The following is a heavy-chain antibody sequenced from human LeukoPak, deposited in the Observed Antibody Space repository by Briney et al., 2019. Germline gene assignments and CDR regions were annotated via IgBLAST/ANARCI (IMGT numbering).Heavy chain of an antibody. Sequence: ASVKVSCKASGYTFTSYDINWVRQATGQGLEWMGWMNPNSGNTGYAQKFQGRVTMTRNTSISTAYMELSSLRSEDTAVYYCASLTNYDILTDYRSNNNWFDPWGQGTLVTVSS. CDR2: MNPNSGNT. D-gene: IGHD3-9*01. CDR3: ASLTNYDILTDYRSNNNWFDP. J-gene: IGHJ5*02. CDR1: GYTFTSYD. V-gene: IGHV1-8*01.